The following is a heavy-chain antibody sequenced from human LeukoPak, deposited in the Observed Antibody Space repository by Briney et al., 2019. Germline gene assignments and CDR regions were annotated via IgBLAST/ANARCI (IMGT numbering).Heavy chain of an antibody. V-gene: IGHV3-33*01. D-gene: IGHD6-19*01. J-gene: IGHJ6*02. CDR3: ARDGGSGWLYYYYGMDV. Sequence: GGSLRLSCAASGFTFSSYGMHWVRQAPGKGLVWVAVIWYDGSNKYYADSVKGRFTISRDNSKNTLYLQMNSLRAEDTAVYYCARDGGSGWLYYYYGMDVWGQGTTVTVSS. CDR2: IWYDGSNK. CDR1: GFTFSSYG.